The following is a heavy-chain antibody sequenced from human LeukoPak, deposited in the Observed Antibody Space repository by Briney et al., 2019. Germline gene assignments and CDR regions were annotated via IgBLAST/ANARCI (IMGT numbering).Heavy chain of an antibody. D-gene: IGHD2-21*02. CDR1: GFPFSTYW. J-gene: IGHJ4*02. CDR3: ARDGGLLPDN. CDR2: ISPDGSSR. Sequence: GGSLRLSCAASGFPFSTYWMHWVRQPPGKGLMWVSRISPDGSSRSYADPVKGRFIISRDNAKNTLSLQMNSLTAADTAVYYCARDGGLLPDNWGKGTLVTVSS. V-gene: IGHV3-74*01.